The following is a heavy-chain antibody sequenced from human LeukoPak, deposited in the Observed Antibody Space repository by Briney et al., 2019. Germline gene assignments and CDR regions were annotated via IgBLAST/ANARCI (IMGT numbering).Heavy chain of an antibody. D-gene: IGHD2/OR15-2a*01. CDR1: GFSFSTYA. CDR3: AKELSSRGTFDY. Sequence: GGSLRLSCAASGFSFSTYAMNWVRQAPGKGLNWVSAISGSGGSTYYADSVKGRFTISRDNSKNTLYLQMNSLRAEDTAVYYCAKELSSRGTFDYWGQGTLVTVSS. J-gene: IGHJ4*02. V-gene: IGHV3-23*01. CDR2: ISGSGGST.